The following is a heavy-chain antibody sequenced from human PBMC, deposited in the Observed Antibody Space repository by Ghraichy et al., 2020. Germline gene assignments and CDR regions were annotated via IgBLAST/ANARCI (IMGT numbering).Heavy chain of an antibody. J-gene: IGHJ3*02. V-gene: IGHV4-31*03. Sequence: TLSLTCTVSGGSISSGGYYWSWIRQHPGKGLEWIGYIYYSGSTYYNPSLKSRVTISVDTSKNQFSLKLSSVTAADTAVYYCARAPGDGYNNWDAFDIWGQGTMVTVSS. CDR3: ARAPGDGYNNWDAFDI. CDR1: GGSISSGGYY. D-gene: IGHD5-24*01. CDR2: IYYSGST.